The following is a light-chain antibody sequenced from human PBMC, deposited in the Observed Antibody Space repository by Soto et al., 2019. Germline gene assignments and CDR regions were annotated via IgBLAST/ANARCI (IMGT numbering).Light chain of an antibody. CDR2: DAS. V-gene: IGKV3-11*01. Sequence: IVLTQSPATLSLSPGESATLSCRASQSIGLSLAWYQQKPGQAPRLVIYDASNRATGVPARFSGSGSGADFTLPISSLEPDDFAVYYCLQSSEWPLTFGRGTRLEIK. CDR1: QSIGLS. CDR3: LQSSEWPLT. J-gene: IGKJ5*01.